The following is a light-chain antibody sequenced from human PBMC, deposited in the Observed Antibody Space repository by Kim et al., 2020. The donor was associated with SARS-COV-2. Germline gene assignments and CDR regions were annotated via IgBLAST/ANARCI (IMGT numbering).Light chain of an antibody. CDR1: SGSIDDNY. CDR2: EDD. V-gene: IGLV6-57*03. Sequence: GRTVTTACPRSSGSIDDNYVQWYRQRPGGVPTTVIYEDDQRPSGVSDRFSGSIDNSSNSASLTISGLRTEDEADYYCQSYNRDNVIFGGGTQLTVL. CDR3: QSYNRDNVI. J-gene: IGLJ2*01.